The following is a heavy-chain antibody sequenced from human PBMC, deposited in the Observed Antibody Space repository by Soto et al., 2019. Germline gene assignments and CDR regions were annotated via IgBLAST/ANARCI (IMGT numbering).Heavy chain of an antibody. CDR3: AKGLAARPDSYYYYGMDV. CDR1: GFTFDDYA. CDR2: ISWNSGSI. J-gene: IGHJ6*02. D-gene: IGHD6-6*01. V-gene: IGHV3-9*01. Sequence: GGSLRLSCAASGFTFDDYAMHWVRQAPGKGLEWVSGISWNSGSIGYADSVKGRFTISRDNAKNSLYLQMNSLRAEDTALYYCAKGLAARPDSYYYYGMDVWGQRTTVTVS.